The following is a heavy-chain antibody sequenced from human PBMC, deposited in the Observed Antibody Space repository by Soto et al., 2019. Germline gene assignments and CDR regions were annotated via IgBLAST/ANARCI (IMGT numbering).Heavy chain of an antibody. CDR3: AKNGQPPYYYYGMDV. CDR1: GYTFSRYG. J-gene: IGHJ6*02. CDR2: ISGYNGDT. V-gene: IGHV1-18*01. Sequence: QGQLVQSGPEVKKPGASVKVSCKASGYTFSRYGISWVRQAPGQGLEWMGWISGYNGDTKYAQKVQGSGSMTIDTSTYTAYMELRSLTSDDTAIYYCAKNGQPPYYYYGMDVWGQGTTVTVSS. D-gene: IGHD2-8*01.